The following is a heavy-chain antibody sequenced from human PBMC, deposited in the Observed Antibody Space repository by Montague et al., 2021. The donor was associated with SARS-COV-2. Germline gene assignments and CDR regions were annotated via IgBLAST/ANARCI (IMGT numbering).Heavy chain of an antibody. CDR2: IDHSGNT. V-gene: IGHV4-34*01. D-gene: IGHD3-3*01. CDR1: GGSFSTYY. Sequence: SETLSLTCAVYGGSFSTYYWAWIRQSPGKGLEWIGYIDHSGNTNXNPSLKSRVSIPVDTSSSQSSLYLTSVTAADAAVYYCARDQTVLEWIWYGMDVWGLGTTVTVSS. J-gene: IGHJ6*02. CDR3: ARDQTVLEWIWYGMDV.